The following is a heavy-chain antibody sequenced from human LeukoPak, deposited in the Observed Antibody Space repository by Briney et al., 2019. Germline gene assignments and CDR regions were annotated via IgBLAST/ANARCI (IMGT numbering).Heavy chain of an antibody. J-gene: IGHJ4*02. D-gene: IGHD4-23*01. CDR3: AKVPLDYGGNSDY. Sequence: GGSLRLSCAASGFTFSSYAMSWVRQAPGKGLEWVSAISGSGGSTYYADSVKGRFTISRDNSKNTLYLQMNSLRAGDTAVYYCAKVPLDYGGNSDYWGQGTLVTVSS. CDR1: GFTFSSYA. V-gene: IGHV3-23*01. CDR2: ISGSGGST.